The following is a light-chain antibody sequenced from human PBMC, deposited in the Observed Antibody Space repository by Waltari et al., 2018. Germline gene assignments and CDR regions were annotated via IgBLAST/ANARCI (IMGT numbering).Light chain of an antibody. CDR3: NSRDDSGDHLRV. Sequence: SSELTQDPAVSVALGQTVRITCHGDSLRDYYASWYHQRPGQAPVLVVYGRNSRPSGIPDRFSGSSSGDTASLTITGAQAEDEGDYYCNSRDDSGDHLRVFGGGTKLTVL. CDR1: SLRDYY. J-gene: IGLJ2*01. CDR2: GRN. V-gene: IGLV3-19*01.